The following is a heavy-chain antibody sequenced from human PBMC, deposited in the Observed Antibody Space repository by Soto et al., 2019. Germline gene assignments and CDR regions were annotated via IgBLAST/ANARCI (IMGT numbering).Heavy chain of an antibody. CDR1: GVSVSGNTYY. D-gene: IGHD6-13*01. Sequence: SETLSLTCSVSGVSVSGNTYYWAWIRQPPGKGLEWIGSIYRTGSTNYNPSLESRLTISVDKSKNQFSLKLTSVTAADTAVYYCARARATIAAAAIFDCWGQGTLVTVSS. CDR2: IYRTGST. V-gene: IGHV4-39*07. J-gene: IGHJ4*02. CDR3: ARARATIAAAAIFDC.